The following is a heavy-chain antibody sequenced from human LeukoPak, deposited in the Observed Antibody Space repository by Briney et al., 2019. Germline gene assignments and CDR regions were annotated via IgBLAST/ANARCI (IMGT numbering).Heavy chain of an antibody. J-gene: IGHJ4*02. CDR1: GFTFSSYA. V-gene: IGHV3-30-3*01. CDR2: ISYDGSNK. CDR3: ARDATRIAVAGVPFTLDY. D-gene: IGHD6-19*01. Sequence: PGGSLRLSCAASGFTFSSYAMHWVRRAPGKGLEWVAVISYDGSNKYYADSVKGRFTISRDNSKNTLYLQMNSLRAEDTAVYYCARDATRIAVAGVPFTLDYWGQGTLVTVSS.